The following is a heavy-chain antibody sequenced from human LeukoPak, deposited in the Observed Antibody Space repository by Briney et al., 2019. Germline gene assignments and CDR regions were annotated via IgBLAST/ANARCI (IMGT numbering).Heavy chain of an antibody. J-gene: IGHJ6*02. V-gene: IGHV3-74*01. CDR1: GFTFSSYW. CDR2: INSDGSGT. CDR3: ASYHQYSSGWYYYYYGMDV. Sequence: GGSLRLSCAASGFTFSSYWMHWVRQAPGKGLVWVSRINSDGSGTSYADSVKGRFTISRDNAKNTLYLQMNSLRAEDTAAYYCASYHQYSSGWYYYYYGMDVWGQGTTVTVPS. D-gene: IGHD6-19*01.